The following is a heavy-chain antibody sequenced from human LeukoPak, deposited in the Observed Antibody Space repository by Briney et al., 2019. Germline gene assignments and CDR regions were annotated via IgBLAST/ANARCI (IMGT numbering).Heavy chain of an antibody. D-gene: IGHD5-18*01. V-gene: IGHV1-2*02. CDR3: ARGSNRPTRPAMGIDY. CDR2: INPNSGGT. J-gene: IGHJ4*02. CDR1: GYTFTGYY. Sequence: GASVKVSCKASGYTFTGYYMHWVRQAPGQGLEWMGWINPNSGGTNYAQKLQGRVTMTRDTSISTAYMELSRLRSDDTAVYYCARGSNRPTRPAMGIDYWGQGTLVTVSS.